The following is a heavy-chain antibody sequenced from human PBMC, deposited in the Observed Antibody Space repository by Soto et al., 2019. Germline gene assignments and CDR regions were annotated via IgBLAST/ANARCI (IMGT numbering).Heavy chain of an antibody. J-gene: IGHJ4*02. D-gene: IGHD4-17*01. CDR2: IIPILGIA. CDR3: ARSKDYGEFDY. Sequence: GASVKVSCKASGGTFSSYTISWVRQAPGQVLEWLGRIIPILGIANYAQKFQGRVTITADKSTSTAYMELSSLIFEDTAVYYCARSKDYGEFDYWGQGTLVTVSS. V-gene: IGHV1-69*02. CDR1: GGTFSSYT.